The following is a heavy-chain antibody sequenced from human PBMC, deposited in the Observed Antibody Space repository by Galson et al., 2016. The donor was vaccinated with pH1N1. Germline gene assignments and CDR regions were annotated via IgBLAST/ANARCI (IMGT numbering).Heavy chain of an antibody. CDR1: GDSVSSNSAA. V-gene: IGHV6-1*01. J-gene: IGHJ6*01. Sequence: CAISGDSVSSNSAAWNWIRQSPSRGLEWLGRTYYRSKWYNDYAVSVKSRITINPDTSKNQFSLQLNSVTPADTAVYYCARGGFYSDSSGPSYGMDVWGQGTTVTVSS. CDR2: TYYRSKWYN. CDR3: ARGGFYSDSSGPSYGMDV. D-gene: IGHD3-22*01.